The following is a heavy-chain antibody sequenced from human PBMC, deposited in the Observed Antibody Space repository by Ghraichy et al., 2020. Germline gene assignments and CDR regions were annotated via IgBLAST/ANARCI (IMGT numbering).Heavy chain of an antibody. D-gene: IGHD5-18*01. CDR3: ARDGGVVNTAMVSDY. Sequence: GESLRLSCAASGFTFSSYGMHWVRQAPGKGLEWVAVIWYDGSNKYYADSVKGRFTISRDNSKNTLYLQMNSLRAEDTAVYYCARDGGVVNTAMVSDYWGQGTLVTVSS. J-gene: IGHJ4*02. CDR1: GFTFSSYG. CDR2: IWYDGSNK. V-gene: IGHV3-33*01.